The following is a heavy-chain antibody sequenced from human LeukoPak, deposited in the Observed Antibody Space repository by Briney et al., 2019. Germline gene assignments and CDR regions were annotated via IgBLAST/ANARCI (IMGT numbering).Heavy chain of an antibody. J-gene: IGHJ4*02. CDR1: GFTFSRYG. V-gene: IGHV3-23*01. Sequence: GGSLRLSCAVSGFTFSRYGMSWVRQAPGTGLEWVSGISSGGGSTYYADSVKGRFTISRDNSKNTLSLQMSSLRAEDTAVYYCVKSGYNYDSDAYAFIDYWGQGTLVTVSS. D-gene: IGHD3-22*01. CDR3: VKSGYNYDSDAYAFIDY. CDR2: ISSGGGST.